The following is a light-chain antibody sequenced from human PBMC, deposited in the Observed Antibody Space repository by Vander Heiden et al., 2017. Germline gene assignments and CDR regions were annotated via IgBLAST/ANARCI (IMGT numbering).Light chain of an antibody. Sequence: QSALTQPASVSGSPGQSITISCTGTSSDVGSYNLVSWYQHHPGKASKLMIYEGSKRPSGVSNRFSGSKSGNTASLTISGLQAEDEADYYCCSYAGSNVVFGGGTKLTVL. CDR3: CSYAGSNVV. V-gene: IGLV2-23*01. CDR2: EGS. J-gene: IGLJ2*01. CDR1: SSDVGSYNL.